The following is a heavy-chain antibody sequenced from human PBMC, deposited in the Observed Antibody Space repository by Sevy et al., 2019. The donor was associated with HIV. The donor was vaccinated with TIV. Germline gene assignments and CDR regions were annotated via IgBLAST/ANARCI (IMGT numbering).Heavy chain of an antibody. D-gene: IGHD2-15*01. J-gene: IGHJ6*03. CDR1: GFTVSSNY. CDR2: IYSGGTT. V-gene: IGHV3-53*01. Sequence: GGSLRLSCAASGFTVSSNYMSWVRQAPGKGLEWVSLIYSGGTTYYADSVKGRFTISRDNSKNTLYLQMNSLRAADTSVYYCAGGTCSGGSCCRYYYYYYMDVWGTGTTVTVSS. CDR3: AGGTCSGGSCCRYYYYYYMDV.